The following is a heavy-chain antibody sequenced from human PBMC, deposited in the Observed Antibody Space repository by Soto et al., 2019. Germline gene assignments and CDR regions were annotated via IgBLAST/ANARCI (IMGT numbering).Heavy chain of an antibody. Sequence: RRLSCAASGFTVSSNYMSWVRQAPGKGLEWVSVIYSGGSTYYADSVKGRFTISRDNSKNTLYLQMNSLKAEDTAVYYCARDLPRYNWSDGNRYYYYGMDVWGQGTTVTVSS. CDR3: ARDLPRYNWSDGNRYYYYGMDV. CDR1: GFTVSSNY. D-gene: IGHD1-20*01. J-gene: IGHJ6*02. CDR2: IYSGGST. V-gene: IGHV3-53*01.